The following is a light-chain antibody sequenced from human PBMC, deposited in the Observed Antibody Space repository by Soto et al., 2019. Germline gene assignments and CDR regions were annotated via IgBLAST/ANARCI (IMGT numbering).Light chain of an antibody. V-gene: IGKV3-15*01. CDR2: GAS. Sequence: EIVMTQSPATLSVSLGERATLSCRASQSISSNLAWYQQKPGQAPRLLIYGASTRATGIPDRFSGSGSGTEFTLTISSLQSEDFAVYHCQQYYNWWTFGQGTKVDI. J-gene: IGKJ1*01. CDR1: QSISSN. CDR3: QQYYNWWT.